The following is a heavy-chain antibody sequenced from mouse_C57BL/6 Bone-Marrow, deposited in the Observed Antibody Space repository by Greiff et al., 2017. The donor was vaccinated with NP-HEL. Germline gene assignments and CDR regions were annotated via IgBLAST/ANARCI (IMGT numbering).Heavy chain of an antibody. J-gene: IGHJ2*01. CDR1: GYTFTSYG. CDR2: IYPRSGNT. CDR3: ASRWSTTVVAKDYFDY. V-gene: IGHV1-81*01. D-gene: IGHD1-1*01. Sequence: VQLQQSGAELARPGASVKLSCKASGYTFTSYGISWVKQRTGQGLEWIGEIYPRSGNTYYNEKFKGKATLTADKSSSTAYMELRSLTSEDSAVDFCASRWSTTVVAKDYFDYWGQGTTLTVSS.